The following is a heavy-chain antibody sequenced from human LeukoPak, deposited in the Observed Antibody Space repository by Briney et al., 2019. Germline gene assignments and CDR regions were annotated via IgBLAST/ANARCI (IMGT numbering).Heavy chain of an antibody. Sequence: ASVKVSCKASGYTFTSYYMHWVRQAPGQGLEWMGIINPSGGSTSYAQKFQGRVTMTRDTSTSTVYMELSSLRAEDTAVYYCAKYGDYDFFGYYYYMDVWGKGTTVTISS. CDR1: GYTFTSYY. CDR2: INPSGGST. J-gene: IGHJ6*03. CDR3: AKYGDYDFFGYYYYMDV. V-gene: IGHV1-46*01. D-gene: IGHD4-17*01.